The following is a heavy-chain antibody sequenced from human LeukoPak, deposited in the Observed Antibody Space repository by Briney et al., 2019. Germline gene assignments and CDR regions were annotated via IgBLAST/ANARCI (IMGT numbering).Heavy chain of an antibody. J-gene: IGHJ4*02. CDR3: ARVYEATNHFDY. CDR2: ISVYNGNT. D-gene: IGHD5-12*01. Sequence: ASVKVSCKASGYTFTSYGISWVRQAPGQGLEWMGWISVYNGNTNYAQKLQGRVTMTTDTSTSTAYMELRSLRSDDTAAYYCARVYEATNHFDYWGQGTLVTVSS. CDR1: GYTFTSYG. V-gene: IGHV1-18*01.